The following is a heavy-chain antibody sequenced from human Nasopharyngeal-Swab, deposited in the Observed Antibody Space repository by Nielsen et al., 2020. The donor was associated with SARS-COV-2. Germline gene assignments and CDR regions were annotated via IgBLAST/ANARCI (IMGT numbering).Heavy chain of an antibody. CDR2: IYYSGSP. J-gene: IGHJ4*02. Sequence: WIRQPPGKGLEWIGSIYYSGSPYYNPSLKSRVTISVDTSKNQFSLKLSSVTAADTAVYYCARPGTGIAAADYWGQGTLVTVSS. D-gene: IGHD6-13*01. V-gene: IGHV4-39*01. CDR3: ARPGTGIAAADY.